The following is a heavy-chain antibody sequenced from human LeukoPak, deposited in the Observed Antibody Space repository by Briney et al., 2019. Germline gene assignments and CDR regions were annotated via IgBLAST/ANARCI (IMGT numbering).Heavy chain of an antibody. CDR1: GFTFSSYS. D-gene: IGHD2-21*02. CDR3: ARENHFYCGGDCLLRGYFDY. V-gene: IGHV3-21*01. Sequence: PGGSLRLSCAASGFTFSSYSMNWVRQAPGKGLEWVSSISSSSSYIYYADSVKGRFTISRDNAKNSLYLQMNSLRAEDTAVYYCARENHFYCGGDCLLRGYFDYWGQGTLVTVSS. J-gene: IGHJ4*02. CDR2: ISSSSSYI.